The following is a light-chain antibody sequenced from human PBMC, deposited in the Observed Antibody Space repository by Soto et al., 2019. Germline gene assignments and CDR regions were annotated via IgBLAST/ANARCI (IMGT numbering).Light chain of an antibody. CDR3: QQYYSTPPLT. Sequence: IVVIPSPDSRAFSLGERAAMGFNSSHSVLSSSNNKNYLAWYQQKPGQPPKLLIYWASTRESGVPDRFSGSGSGTDFTLTISSLQAEHVAVYYCQQYYSTPPLTFGGGTKVDIK. CDR1: HSVLSSSNNKNY. CDR2: WAS. J-gene: IGKJ4*01. V-gene: IGKV4-1*01.